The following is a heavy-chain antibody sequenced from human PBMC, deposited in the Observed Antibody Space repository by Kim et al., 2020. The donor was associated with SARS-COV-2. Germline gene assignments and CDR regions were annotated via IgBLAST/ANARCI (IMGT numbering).Heavy chain of an antibody. CDR3: ARGLFYGSGSYFPLVSNYYYYGMDV. J-gene: IGHJ6*02. V-gene: IGHV4-61*01. CDR2: IYYSGST. Sequence: SETLSLTCTVSGGSVSSGSYYWSWIRQPPGKGLEWIGYIYYSGSTNYNPSLKSRVTISVDTSKNQFSLKLSSVTAADTAVYYCARGLFYGSGSYFPLVSNYYYYGMDVWGQGTTVTVSS. D-gene: IGHD3-10*01. CDR1: GGSVSSGSYY.